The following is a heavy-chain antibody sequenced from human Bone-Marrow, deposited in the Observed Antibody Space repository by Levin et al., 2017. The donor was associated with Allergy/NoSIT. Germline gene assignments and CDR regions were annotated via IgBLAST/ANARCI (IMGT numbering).Heavy chain of an antibody. CDR1: GFTVSSNY. V-gene: IGHV3-66*01. CDR3: ARDHDTAMAGLDRMDV. D-gene: IGHD5-18*01. CDR2: IYSGGST. Sequence: PGGSLRLSCAASGFTVSSNYMSWVRQAPGKGLEWVSVIYSGGSTYYADSVKGRFTISRDNSKNTLYLQMNSLRAEDTAVYYCARDHDTAMAGLDRMDVWGQGTTVTVSS. J-gene: IGHJ6*02.